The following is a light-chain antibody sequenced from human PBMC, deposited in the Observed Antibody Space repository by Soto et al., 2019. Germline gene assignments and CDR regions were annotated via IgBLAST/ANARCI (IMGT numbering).Light chain of an antibody. CDR2: DIS. CDR3: QQYHTYPRT. J-gene: IGKJ5*01. CDR1: QRVCKY. V-gene: IGKV1-16*02. Sequence: DIQMTQSPSSLSVSVGARVTITCRASQRVCKYLAWFQQKPGRAPESLIYDISTLQSGVPSKFSGSGSGTDFTLTSNSLQPEDSATYYCQQYHTYPRTFGQGTRLEIK.